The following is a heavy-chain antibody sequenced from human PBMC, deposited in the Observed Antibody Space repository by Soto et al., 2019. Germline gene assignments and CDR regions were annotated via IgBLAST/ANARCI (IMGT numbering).Heavy chain of an antibody. CDR2: ISGSGGST. J-gene: IGHJ4*02. CDR1: GFTFSSYA. Sequence: EVQLLESGGGLVQPGGSLRLSCAASGFTFSSYAMSWVHQAPGKGLEWVSDISGSGGSTYYADSVKGRFTISRDNSKNTLYLQMNSLRAEDTAVYYCARHPDIVVVVAAAVTTVWFDYWGQGTLVTVSS. CDR3: ARHPDIVVVVAAAVTTVWFDY. V-gene: IGHV3-23*01. D-gene: IGHD2-15*01.